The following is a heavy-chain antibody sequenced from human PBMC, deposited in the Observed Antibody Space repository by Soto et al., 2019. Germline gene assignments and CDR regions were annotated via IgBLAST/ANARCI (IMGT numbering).Heavy chain of an antibody. CDR1: GYSFTSYD. J-gene: IGHJ4*02. Sequence: ASVRVYGQASGYSFTSYDINWVRKATGQGLEWMGWMNPNSGNTGYAQKFQGRVTMTRNTSISTAYMELSSLRSEDTAVYYCARGWRGCSGGSCYGSAYWGQGTLVTVSS. CDR3: ARGWRGCSGGSCYGSAY. D-gene: IGHD2-15*01. V-gene: IGHV1-8*01. CDR2: MNPNSGNT.